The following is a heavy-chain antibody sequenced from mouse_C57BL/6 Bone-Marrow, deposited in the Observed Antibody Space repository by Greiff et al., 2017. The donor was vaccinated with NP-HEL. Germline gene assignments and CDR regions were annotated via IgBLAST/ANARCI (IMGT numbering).Heavy chain of an antibody. CDR3: APYGSRSY. D-gene: IGHD1-1*01. CDR1: GYTFTDYY. CDR2: INPNNGGT. Sequence: EVQLQQSGPELVKPGASVKISCKASGYTFTDYYMNWVKQSHGKSLEWIGDINPNNGGTSYNQKFKGKATLTVDKSSSTAYMELCSLTSEDSAVYYCAPYGSRSYWGQGTTLTVSS. V-gene: IGHV1-26*01. J-gene: IGHJ2*01.